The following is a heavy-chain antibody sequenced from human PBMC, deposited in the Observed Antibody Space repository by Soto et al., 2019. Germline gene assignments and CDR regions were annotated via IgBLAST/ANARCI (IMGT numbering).Heavy chain of an antibody. CDR2: IYPGDSDT. D-gene: IGHD3-9*01. J-gene: IGHJ4*02. CDR3: ARGYYDILTGYFTHFDY. Sequence: GESLKISCKGSGYSFTSYWIGWVRQMPGKGLEWMGIIYPGDSDTRYSTYFQGQVTISAEKYISTAYLQWSSLKASDTAMYYCARGYYDILTGYFTHFDYWGQGTMVTVSS. CDR1: GYSFTSYW. V-gene: IGHV5-51*01.